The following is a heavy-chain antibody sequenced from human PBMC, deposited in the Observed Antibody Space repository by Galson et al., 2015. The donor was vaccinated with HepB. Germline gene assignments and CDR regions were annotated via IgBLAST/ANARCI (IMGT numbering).Heavy chain of an antibody. CDR2: IRSKAYGGTT. CDR3: TRVGYSYGLSPGDYYYGMDV. J-gene: IGHJ6*02. Sequence: SLRLSCAASGFTFGDYAMSWVRQAPGKGLEWVGFIRSKAYGGTTEYAASVKGRFTISRDDSKSIAYLQMNSLKTEDTAVYYCTRVGYSYGLSPGDYYYGMDVWGQGTTVTVSS. D-gene: IGHD5-18*01. CDR1: GFTFGDYA. V-gene: IGHV3-49*04.